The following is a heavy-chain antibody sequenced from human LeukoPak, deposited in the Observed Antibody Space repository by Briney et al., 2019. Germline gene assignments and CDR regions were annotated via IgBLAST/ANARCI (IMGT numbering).Heavy chain of an antibody. Sequence: PGRSLRLSCAASGFSFSSYGIHWVRQAPGKGLEWVSAIRRSGETTYYADSVKGRFTISRDNSKNALYLQMNSLRAEDTAVYCCAPIILPAVTSWGQGTLVTVSS. CDR1: GFSFSSYG. V-gene: IGHV3-23*01. CDR2: IRRSGETT. CDR3: APIILPAVTS. J-gene: IGHJ4*02. D-gene: IGHD2-2*01.